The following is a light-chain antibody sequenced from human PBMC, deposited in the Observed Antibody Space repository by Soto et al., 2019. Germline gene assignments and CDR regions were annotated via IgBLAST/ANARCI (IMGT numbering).Light chain of an antibody. CDR1: QSISRW. CDR2: DAY. V-gene: IGKV1-5*01. J-gene: IGKJ1*01. Sequence: DIQMTQSPSTLSASVGDRVTITCRASQSISRWLAWHQQKPGKAPKVLIYDAYSLESGVQSRFRGSGSGTESTLTIRGLQPDDFATYYCKQYKTYFWTFGQGTKVDIK. CDR3: KQYKTYFWT.